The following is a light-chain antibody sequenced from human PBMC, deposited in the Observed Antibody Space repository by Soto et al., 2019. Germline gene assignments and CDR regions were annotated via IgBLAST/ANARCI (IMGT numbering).Light chain of an antibody. J-gene: IGLJ1*01. V-gene: IGLV2-8*01. Sequence: QSALTQPPSASGSPGQSVTISCTGTSSDVGAYDYVSWYQQHPGKAPKLMIYEINKRPSGVPDRFSGSKSGNTASLTISGLQAADEADYYCSLYTSENTYVFGTGTKVTVL. CDR3: SLYTSENTYV. CDR2: EIN. CDR1: SSDVGAYDY.